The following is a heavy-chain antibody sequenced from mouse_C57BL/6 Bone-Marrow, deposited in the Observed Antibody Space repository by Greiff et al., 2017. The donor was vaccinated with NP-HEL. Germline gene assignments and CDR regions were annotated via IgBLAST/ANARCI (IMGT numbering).Heavy chain of an antibody. J-gene: IGHJ3*01. V-gene: IGHV14-4*01. CDR3: TTGLYDGYFAY. D-gene: IGHD2-3*01. Sequence: EVQGVESVAELVRPGASVKLSCTASGFNIKDDYMHWVKQRPEQGLEWIGWIDPENGDTEYASKFQGKATITADTSSNTAYLQLSSLTSEDTAVYYCTTGLYDGYFAYWGQGTLVTVSA. CDR1: GFNIKDDY. CDR2: IDPENGDT.